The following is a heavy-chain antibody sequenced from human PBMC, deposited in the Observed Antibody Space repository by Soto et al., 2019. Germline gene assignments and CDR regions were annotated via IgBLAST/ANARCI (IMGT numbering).Heavy chain of an antibody. Sequence: QVQLVQSGAEVKKPGSSVKVSCNTSGGTFSSYTISWVRQAPGQGLEWMGRIIPILGIANYAQKFQGRVTITADKPTSTAYMELSSLKSEDTAVYYCARDRGDDYNSYWYFDLWGRGTLVTVSS. CDR3: ARDRGDDYNSYWYFDL. D-gene: IGHD3-10*01. V-gene: IGHV1-69*08. CDR1: GGTFSSYT. J-gene: IGHJ2*01. CDR2: IIPILGIA.